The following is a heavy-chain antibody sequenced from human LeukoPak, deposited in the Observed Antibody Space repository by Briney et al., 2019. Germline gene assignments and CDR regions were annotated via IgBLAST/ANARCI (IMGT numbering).Heavy chain of an antibody. J-gene: IGHJ4*02. V-gene: IGHV1-18*01. CDR1: GYSFPTYG. Sequence: ASVKVSCKTSGYSFPTYGISWVRQAPGQGLEWMGWISNDNGITNYAPQFQGRVTLDTETYTSTAYMELRNLRSDDTAVYYCARGGFDYYGTGRAFDVWGQGTLVTVSS. CDR3: ARGGFDYYGTGRAFDV. CDR2: ISNDNGIT. D-gene: IGHD3-10*01.